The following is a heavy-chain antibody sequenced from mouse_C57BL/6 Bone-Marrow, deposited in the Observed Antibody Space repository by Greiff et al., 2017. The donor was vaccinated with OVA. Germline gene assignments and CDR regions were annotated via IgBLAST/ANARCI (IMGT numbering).Heavy chain of an antibody. J-gene: IGHJ2*01. CDR2: IHPNSGST. Sequence: QVQLQQPGAELVKPGASVKLSCKASGYTFTSYWMHWVKQRPGQGLEWIGMIHPNSGSTNYNEKFKSKATLTVDKSSSTASMQLSSLTSEDSAVYYCARGSYENFDYWGQGTTLTVSS. V-gene: IGHV1-64*01. CDR3: ARGSYENFDY. CDR1: GYTFTSYW. D-gene: IGHD1-1*02.